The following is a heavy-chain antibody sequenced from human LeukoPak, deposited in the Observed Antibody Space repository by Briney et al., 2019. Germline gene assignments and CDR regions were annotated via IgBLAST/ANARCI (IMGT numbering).Heavy chain of an antibody. CDR2: IYSGGST. CDR1: AFTVSSKY. J-gene: IGHJ4*02. V-gene: IGHV3-66*02. CDR3: ARGGRVETTGFYFDY. D-gene: IGHD1-7*01. Sequence: GGSLRLSCAASAFTVSSKYMSWVRQAPGKGLEWVSIIYSGGSTYYAESVKGRFTISRDNSKNTLYLQMGSLRAEDTAMYYCARGGRVETTGFYFDYWGQGTLVTVSS.